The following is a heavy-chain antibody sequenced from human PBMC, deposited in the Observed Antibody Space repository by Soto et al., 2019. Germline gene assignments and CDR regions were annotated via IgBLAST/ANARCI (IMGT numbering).Heavy chain of an antibody. J-gene: IGHJ4*02. CDR3: ARWAQPLFES. V-gene: IGHV3-30*09. D-gene: IGHD1-1*01. CDR2: ISSDGNHK. Sequence: QVQLVESGGGVVQPGRSLRLSCAASGFSVSAYTVHWVRQAPGKGLEWVAVISSDGNHKYYTDSVKGRFAISRDTSTNTVFLQMNSLGPEDTAVYYWARWAQPLFESWGQGTLVTVSS. CDR1: GFSVSAYT.